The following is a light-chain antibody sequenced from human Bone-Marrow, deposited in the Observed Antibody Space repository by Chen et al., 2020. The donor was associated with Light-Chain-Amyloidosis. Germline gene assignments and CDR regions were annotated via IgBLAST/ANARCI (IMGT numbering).Light chain of an antibody. J-gene: IGKJ1*01. V-gene: IGKV1-27*01. Sequence: DIQMTQSQSSLSASVGDRVTITCRASQGISNYLAWYQQKPGKVPKLLIYAAYTLQSGVPSRFSGSGSGTDFTLTINSLQPEDVAAYYCQKYDSAPWTFGQGTKVEIK. CDR2: AAY. CDR1: QGISNY. CDR3: QKYDSAPWT.